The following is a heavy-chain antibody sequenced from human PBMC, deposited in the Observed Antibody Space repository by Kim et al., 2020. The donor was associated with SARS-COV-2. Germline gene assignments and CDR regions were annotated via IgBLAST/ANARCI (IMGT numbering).Heavy chain of an antibody. CDR3: ARHYRYSSGPAGEFDY. J-gene: IGHJ4*02. D-gene: IGHD6-19*01. Sequence: SFQGHVTISADKSISTAYLQWSSLKASDTAMYYCARHYRYSSGPAGEFDYWGQGTLVTVSS. V-gene: IGHV5-10-1*01.